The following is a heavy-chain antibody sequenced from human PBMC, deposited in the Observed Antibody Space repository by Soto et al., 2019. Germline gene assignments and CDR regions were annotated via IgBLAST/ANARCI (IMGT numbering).Heavy chain of an antibody. CDR3: AGGMRATGNFDY. D-gene: IGHD2-8*01. Sequence: SVKVSCKASGGTFSSYAISWVRQAPGQGLEWMGGIIPIFGTANYAQKFQGRVTITADKSTSTAYMELSSLRSEDTAVYYCAGGMRATGNFDYWGQGTLVTVYS. CDR2: IIPIFGTA. V-gene: IGHV1-69*06. CDR1: GGTFSSYA. J-gene: IGHJ4*02.